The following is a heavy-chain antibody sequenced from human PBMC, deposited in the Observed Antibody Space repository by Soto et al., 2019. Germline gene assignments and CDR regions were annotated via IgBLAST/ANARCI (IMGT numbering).Heavy chain of an antibody. Sequence: SLTCTVSGGSVSSGDYYWSWLRQHPGMGLEWIGYIYYSGTTFYTPSLKSRLTMSVDTSENQFSLRLTSVTAADTAVYYCARAAIYCSSISCYTGAFDIWGQGTMVTVSS. CDR2: IYYSGTT. CDR1: GGSVSSGDYY. J-gene: IGHJ3*02. D-gene: IGHD2-2*02. V-gene: IGHV4-31*03. CDR3: ARAAIYCSSISCYTGAFDI.